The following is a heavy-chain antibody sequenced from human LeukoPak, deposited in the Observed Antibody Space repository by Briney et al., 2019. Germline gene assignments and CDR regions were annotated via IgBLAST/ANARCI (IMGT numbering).Heavy chain of an antibody. D-gene: IGHD4-17*01. V-gene: IGHV3-30*02. Sequence: SGGSLRLSCAASGFTFSSYGMHWVRQAPGKGLEWVAFIRYDGSNKYYADSVKGRFTISRDNAKNSLYLQMNSLRAEDTAVYYCTNYGVYTGYYFMDVWGKGTTVTVSS. CDR1: GFTFSSYG. CDR3: TNYGVYTGYYFMDV. CDR2: IRYDGSNK. J-gene: IGHJ6*03.